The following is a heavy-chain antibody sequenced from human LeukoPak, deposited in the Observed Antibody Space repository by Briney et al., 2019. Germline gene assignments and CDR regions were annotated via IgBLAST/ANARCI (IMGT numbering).Heavy chain of an antibody. CDR1: GYPFTAHY. CDR3: ARESLLPWFGELSPLDY. V-gene: IGHV1-18*04. CDR2: ISAYNGNT. J-gene: IGHJ4*02. Sequence: ASVKVSCKASGYPFTAHYMHWMRQAPGQGLEWMGWISAYNGNTNYAQKLQGRVTMTTDTSTSTAYMELRSLRSDDTAVYYCARESLLPWFGELSPLDYWGQGTLVTVSS. D-gene: IGHD3-10*01.